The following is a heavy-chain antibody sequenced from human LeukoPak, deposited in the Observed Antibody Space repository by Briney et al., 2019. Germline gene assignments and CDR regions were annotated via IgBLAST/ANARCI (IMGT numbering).Heavy chain of an antibody. CDR1: GFTFSSYA. Sequence: GGSLRLSCAASGFTFSSYAMSWVRQAPGKGLEWVSYISSSGSTIYYADSVKGRFTISRDNAKNSLYLQMNSLRAEDTAVYYCARGTGYSSSWYRGYFDYWGQGTLVTVSS. V-gene: IGHV3-48*04. CDR3: ARGTGYSSSWYRGYFDY. J-gene: IGHJ4*02. CDR2: ISSSGSTI. D-gene: IGHD6-13*01.